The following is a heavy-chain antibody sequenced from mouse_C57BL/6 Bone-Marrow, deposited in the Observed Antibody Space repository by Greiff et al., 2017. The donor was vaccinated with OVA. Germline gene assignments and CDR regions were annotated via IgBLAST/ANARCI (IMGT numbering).Heavy chain of an antibody. CDR1: GYAFSSSW. J-gene: IGHJ3*01. CDR2: IYPGDGDT. D-gene: IGHD1-1*01. CDR3: ARLLPGWAD. V-gene: IGHV1-82*01. Sequence: QVQLQQSGPELVKPGASVKISCKASGYAFSSSWMNWVKQRPGKGLEWIGRIYPGDGDTNYNGKFKGQATLTADKSSSTAYMQLSSLTSEDSAVYFCARLLPGWADWGQGTLVTVSA.